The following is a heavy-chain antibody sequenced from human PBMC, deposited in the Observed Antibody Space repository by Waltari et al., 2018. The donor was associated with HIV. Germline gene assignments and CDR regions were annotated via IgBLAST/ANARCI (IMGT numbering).Heavy chain of an antibody. V-gene: IGHV3-7*01. J-gene: IGHJ4*02. D-gene: IGHD2-15*01. CDR3: ASLYCSGGSCYDY. CDR1: GFTFSSYW. CDR2: IKQDGSEK. Sequence: EVQLVESGGGLVQPGGSLRLSCAASGFTFSSYWMTWVRQAPGKGLEWVANIKQDGSEKYYADSGKGRLTISRDNAKNSLYLQMNSLRAEDTAVYYCASLYCSGGSCYDYWGQGTLVTVSS.